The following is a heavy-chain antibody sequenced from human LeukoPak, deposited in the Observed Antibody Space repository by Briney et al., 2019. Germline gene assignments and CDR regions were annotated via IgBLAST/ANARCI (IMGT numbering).Heavy chain of an antibody. J-gene: IGHJ6*03. V-gene: IGHV4-39*01. D-gene: IGHD4-11*01. CDR1: GGSISSSSYY. CDR2: IYYSGST. Sequence: PSETLSLTCTVSGGSISSSSYYWGWIRQPPGKGLEWIGSIYYSGSTYYNPSLKSRVTISVDTSKNQFSLKLSSVTAADTAVYYCARQASNYAPAHYYYYYMDVWGKGTTVTVSS. CDR3: ARQASNYAPAHYYYYYMDV.